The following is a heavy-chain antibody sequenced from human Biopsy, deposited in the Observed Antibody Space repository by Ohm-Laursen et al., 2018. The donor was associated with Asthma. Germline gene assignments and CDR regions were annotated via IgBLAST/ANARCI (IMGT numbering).Heavy chain of an antibody. J-gene: IGHJ4*02. Sequence: ASVKVSCKTSGFPFTAYYIHWVRQAPGQGLEWMGWISLNTGDANLAQKFRGWVTMTRDTSISTAYLVLSGLKSHDTAVYYCARAPYSDAIDSWGQGTLVAVST. CDR3: ARAPYSDAIDS. CDR1: GFPFTAYY. V-gene: IGHV1-2*04. CDR2: ISLNTGDA. D-gene: IGHD1-26*01.